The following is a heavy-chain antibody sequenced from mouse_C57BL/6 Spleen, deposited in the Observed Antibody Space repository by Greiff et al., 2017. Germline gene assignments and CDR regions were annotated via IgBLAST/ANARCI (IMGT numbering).Heavy chain of an antibody. V-gene: IGHV1-15*01. CDR2: IDPETGGT. CDR1: GYTFTDYE. CDR3: TTLARDWYFDV. J-gene: IGHJ1*03. Sequence: VQVVESGAELVRPGASVTLSCKASGYTFTDYEMHWVKQTPVHGLEWIGAIDPETGGTAYNQKFKGKAILTADKSSSTAYMELRSLTSEDSAVYYCTTLARDWYFDVWGTGTTVTVSS.